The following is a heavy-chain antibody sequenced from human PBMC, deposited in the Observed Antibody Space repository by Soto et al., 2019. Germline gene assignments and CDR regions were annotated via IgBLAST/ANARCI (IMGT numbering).Heavy chain of an antibody. J-gene: IGHJ4*02. CDR3: ARPLWFGELLSHLDY. CDR1: GGTFSSYA. Sequence: QVQLVQSGAEVKKPGSSVKVSCKASGGTFSSYAISWVRQAPGQGLEWMGGINPNSGGTNYAQKFQGRVTMTRDTSISTAYMELSRLRSDDTAVYYCARPLWFGELLSHLDYWGQGTLVTVSS. V-gene: IGHV1-2*02. D-gene: IGHD3-10*01. CDR2: INPNSGGT.